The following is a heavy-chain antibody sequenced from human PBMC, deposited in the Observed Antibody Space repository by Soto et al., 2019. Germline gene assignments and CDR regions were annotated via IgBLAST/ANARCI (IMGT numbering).Heavy chain of an antibody. CDR1: GGSISSGGYY. J-gene: IGHJ5*02. CDR2: IYYSGST. Sequence: QVQLQESGPGLVKPSQTLSLTCTVSGGSISSGGYYWSWIRQHPGKGLEWIGYIYYSGSTYYNPSLKSRVTIAVDTSKNQFSLKLSSVTAADTAVYYCARVTNLYRKLVEGPWGQGTLVTVSS. V-gene: IGHV4-31*03. CDR3: ARVTNLYRKLVEGP. D-gene: IGHD1-1*01.